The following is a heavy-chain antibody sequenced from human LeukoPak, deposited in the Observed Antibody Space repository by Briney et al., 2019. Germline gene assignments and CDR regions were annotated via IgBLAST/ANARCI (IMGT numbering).Heavy chain of an antibody. CDR1: GASIIRGSHY. J-gene: IGHJ5*02. Sequence: SETLSLTCTVSGASIIRGSHYWSWIRQPAGKGLEWIGRIYATGNTNYSPSLWRRVTISVDTSKNQFSLKLSSVTAADTAVYYCARLNGYSSGWYVPDWFDPWGQGTLVTVSS. CDR3: ARLNGYSSGWYVPDWFDP. D-gene: IGHD6-19*01. V-gene: IGHV4-61*02. CDR2: IYATGNT.